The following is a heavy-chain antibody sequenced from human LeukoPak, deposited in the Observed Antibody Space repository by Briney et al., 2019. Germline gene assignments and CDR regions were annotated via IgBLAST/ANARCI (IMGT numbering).Heavy chain of an antibody. V-gene: IGHV4-59*01. Sequence: SETLSLTCTVSGGSISSYYWSWIRQPPGKGLEWIGYIYYSGSTNYNPSFKSRVTISVDTSKNQFSLKLSSVTAADTAVYYCARERMLTVFDYWGQGTLVTVSS. D-gene: IGHD2-8*01. CDR2: IYYSGST. CDR1: GGSISSYY. J-gene: IGHJ4*02. CDR3: ARERMLTVFDY.